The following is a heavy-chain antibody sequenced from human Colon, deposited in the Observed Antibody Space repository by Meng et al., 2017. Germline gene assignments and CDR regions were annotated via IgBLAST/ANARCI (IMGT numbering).Heavy chain of an antibody. D-gene: IGHD5-24*01. J-gene: IGHJ1*01. CDR1: GFTFSSYA. CDR3: ARGWWLQAFPH. CDR2: ISYDGSNK. V-gene: IGHV3-30*01. Sequence: GESLKISCAASGFTFSSYAMHWVRQAPGKGLEWVAVISYDGSNKYYADSVKGRFTISRDNSKNTLYLQMNSLRAEDTAVYYCARGWWLQAFPHWGQGNRV.